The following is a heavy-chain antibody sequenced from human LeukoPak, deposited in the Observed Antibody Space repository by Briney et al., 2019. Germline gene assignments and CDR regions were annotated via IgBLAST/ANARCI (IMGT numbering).Heavy chain of an antibody. CDR1: GGSVSGYY. CDR3: ARSANAFDI. Sequence: SETLSLTCAVSGGSVSGYYWSWIRQPPGKGPEWIGKISHGGSTNYNPSLKSRVTISVDTSTSQFSLNLSSVTAADTAVYYCARSANAFDIWGQGTMVTVSS. V-gene: IGHV4-34*01. J-gene: IGHJ3*02. CDR2: ISHGGST.